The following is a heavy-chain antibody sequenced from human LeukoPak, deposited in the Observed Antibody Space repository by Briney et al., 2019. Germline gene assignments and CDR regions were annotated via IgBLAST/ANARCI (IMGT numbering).Heavy chain of an antibody. CDR3: ARGEDTIAAAGYYFDY. CDR2: IIPIFGTA. J-gene: IGHJ4*02. CDR1: GGTFSSYA. V-gene: IGHV1-69*13. Sequence: SVKVSCKASGGTFSSYAISWVRQAPGQGLEWMGGIIPIFGTANYAQKFQGRVTITADESTSTAYMELSSLRSEDTAVYYCARGEDTIAAAGYYFDYWGQGTLVTVSS. D-gene: IGHD6-13*01.